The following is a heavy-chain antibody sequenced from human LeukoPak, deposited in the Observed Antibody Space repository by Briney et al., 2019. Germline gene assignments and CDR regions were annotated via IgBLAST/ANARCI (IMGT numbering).Heavy chain of an antibody. D-gene: IGHD5-24*01. CDR1: GGSISSSSYY. CDR2: IYYSGST. Sequence: SETLSLTCTVSGGSISSSSYYWGWIRQPPGKGLEWIGSIYYSGSTYYNPSLKSRVTISVDTSKNQFSLKLSSVTAADTAVYYCARGKVEVATREYYFDYWGQGTLVTVSS. CDR3: ARGKVEVATREYYFDY. J-gene: IGHJ4*02. V-gene: IGHV4-39*07.